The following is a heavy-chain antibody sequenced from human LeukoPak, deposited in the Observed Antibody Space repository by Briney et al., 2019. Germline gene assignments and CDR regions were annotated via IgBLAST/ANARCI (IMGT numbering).Heavy chain of an antibody. CDR3: AKDGTGGYYYLDY. V-gene: IGHV3-30*18. CDR1: GFTFSSHG. D-gene: IGHD3-22*01. CDR2: ILYDGSNE. J-gene: IGHJ4*02. Sequence: GTSLRLSCAASGFTFSSHGMHWVRQAPGMELEWVALILYDGSNEYYADSVQGRFTISRDSSRNTLYLQMNSLRAEDTAVYYCAKDGTGGYYYLDYWGQGTLVTVSS.